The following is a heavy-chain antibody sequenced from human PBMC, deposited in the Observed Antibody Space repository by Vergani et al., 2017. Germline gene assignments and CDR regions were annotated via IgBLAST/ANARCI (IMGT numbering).Heavy chain of an antibody. D-gene: IGHD4-11*01. CDR1: GGSISSYY. V-gene: IGHV4-59*01. Sequence: QVQLQESGPGLVKPSETLSLTCTVSGGSISSYYWSWIRQPPGKGLEWVGYIYYSGSTNYNPSLKSRVTISVDTSKNQFSLKLSSVTAADTAVYYCARVAVTTLSSYYYYMDVGGKGTTVTVSS. CDR3: ARVAVTTLSSYYYYMDV. CDR2: IYYSGST. J-gene: IGHJ6*03.